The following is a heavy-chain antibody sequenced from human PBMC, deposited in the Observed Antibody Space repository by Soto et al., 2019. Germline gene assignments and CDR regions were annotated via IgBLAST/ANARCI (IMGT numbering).Heavy chain of an antibody. CDR2: ISGSGGST. J-gene: IGHJ5*02. D-gene: IGHD6-13*01. CDR1: GFTFSSYA. Sequence: LRLSCAASGFTFSSYAMSWVRQAPGKGLEWVSAISGSGGSTYYADSVKGRFTISRDNAKNSLHLQMNSLRAEDTAVYYCTRDASRDSSARGWFDPWGPGTLVTVSS. CDR3: TRDASRDSSARGWFDP. V-gene: IGHV3-23*01.